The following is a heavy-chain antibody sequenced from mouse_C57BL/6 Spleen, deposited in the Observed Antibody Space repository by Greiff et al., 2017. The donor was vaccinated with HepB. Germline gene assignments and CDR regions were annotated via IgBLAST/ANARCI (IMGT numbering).Heavy chain of an antibody. CDR1: GYSITSGYY. Sequence: EVKLVESGPGLVKPSQSLSLTCSVTGYSITSGYYWNWIRQFPGNKLEWMGYISYDGSNNYNPSLKNRISITRDTSKNQFFLKLNSVTTEDTATYYCAMRRDYDGVYWYFDVWGTGTTVTVSS. V-gene: IGHV3-6*01. CDR2: ISYDGSN. D-gene: IGHD2-4*01. J-gene: IGHJ1*03. CDR3: AMRRDYDGVYWYFDV.